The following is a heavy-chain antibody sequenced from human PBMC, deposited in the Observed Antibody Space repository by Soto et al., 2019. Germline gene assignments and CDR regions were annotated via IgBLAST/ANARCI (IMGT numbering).Heavy chain of an antibody. CDR2: ISSSSSYI. J-gene: IGHJ6*03. D-gene: IGHD5-12*01. V-gene: IGHV3-21*01. Sequence: GGSLRLSCAASGFTFSSYSMNWVRQAPGKGLEWVSSISSSSSYIYYADSVKGRFTISRDNAKNSLYLQMNSLRAEDTAVYYCARDGTLVYSGYDLYYYYMDVWGKGTTVTVSS. CDR3: ARDGTLVYSGYDLYYYYMDV. CDR1: GFTFSSYS.